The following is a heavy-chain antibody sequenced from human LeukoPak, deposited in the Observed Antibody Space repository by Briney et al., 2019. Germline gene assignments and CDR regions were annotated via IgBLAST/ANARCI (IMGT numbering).Heavy chain of an antibody. CDR1: GFTFSSYE. CDR3: ARQLGEIEYYYYYMDV. CDR2: ISSSGSTI. D-gene: IGHD1-1*01. Sequence: PGGSLRLSCAASGFTFSSYEMNWVRKAPGKRLEWVSYISSSGSTIYYADSVKGRFTISRDNAKNSLYLQMNILRVEDTAVYYSARQLGEIEYYYYYMDVWGKGTTVTVSS. V-gene: IGHV3-48*03. J-gene: IGHJ6*03.